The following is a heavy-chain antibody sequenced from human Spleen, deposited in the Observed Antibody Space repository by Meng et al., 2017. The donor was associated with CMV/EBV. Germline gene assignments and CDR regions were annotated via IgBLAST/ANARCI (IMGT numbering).Heavy chain of an antibody. Sequence: ASVKVSCKASGYTFTTYYMHWVRQAPGQGLEWMGIINPSGSITTYAQKFHDRITLTRDTFTSTVYMELSSLRSEDTAIYYCARDPTSNWNVAYFDYWGQGTLVTVSS. J-gene: IGHJ4*02. CDR1: GYTFTTYY. D-gene: IGHD1-20*01. V-gene: IGHV1-46*01. CDR2: INPSGSIT. CDR3: ARDPTSNWNVAYFDY.